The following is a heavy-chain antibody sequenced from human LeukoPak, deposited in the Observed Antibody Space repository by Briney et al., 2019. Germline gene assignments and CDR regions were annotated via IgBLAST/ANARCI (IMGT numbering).Heavy chain of an antibody. D-gene: IGHD3-22*01. Sequence: ASVKVSCKASGGTFSSYAISWVRQAPGQGLEWMEGIIPIFGTANYAQKFQGRVTITADESTSTAYMELSSLRSEDTAVYYCARATYYYDSSGYYDRYYFDYWGQGTLVTVSS. V-gene: IGHV1-69*13. CDR3: ARATYYYDSSGYYDRYYFDY. CDR1: GGTFSSYA. J-gene: IGHJ4*02. CDR2: IIPIFGTA.